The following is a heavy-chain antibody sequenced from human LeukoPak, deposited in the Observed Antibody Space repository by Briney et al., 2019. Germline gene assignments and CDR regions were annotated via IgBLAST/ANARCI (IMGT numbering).Heavy chain of an antibody. V-gene: IGHV3-21*01. CDR2: IRSSSSYI. J-gene: IGHJ3*02. CDR3: ARGRYYYDSSGYLEDAFDI. CDR1: GFTFSSYS. D-gene: IGHD3-22*01. Sequence: PGGSLTLSCSASGFTFSSYSMNWVRQAPGKGLEWVSSIRSSSSYIYYADSVKGRFTISRDNAKNSLYLQMNSLRAEEKAVYYCARGRYYYDSSGYLEDAFDIWGQGTMVTVSS.